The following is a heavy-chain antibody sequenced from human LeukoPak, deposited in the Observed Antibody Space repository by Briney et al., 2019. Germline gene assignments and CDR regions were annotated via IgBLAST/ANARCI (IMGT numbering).Heavy chain of an antibody. Sequence: GGSLRLSCAASGFTFSTYGMSWVRQAPGKGLEWVSAISGSGGSTYYADSVKGRFTISRDNSKNTLYLQMNSLRAEDTAVYYCANRRGSSWYFGDYWGQGTLVTVSS. J-gene: IGHJ4*02. CDR1: GFTFSTYG. CDR3: ANRRGSSWYFGDY. CDR2: ISGSGGST. V-gene: IGHV3-23*01. D-gene: IGHD6-13*01.